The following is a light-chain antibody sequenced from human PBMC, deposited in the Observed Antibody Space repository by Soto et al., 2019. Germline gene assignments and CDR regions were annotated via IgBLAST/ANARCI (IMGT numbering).Light chain of an antibody. V-gene: IGLV2-14*01. Sequence: QSALTQPASVSGSPGQPITISCSGTSSDIGAYKYVSWYQQHPGKVPKLMIYEVNNRPSGVSDRFSGSKSGNTASLTIAGLQAEDEDYYYCSSDTGSNTWMFGGGTKLTVL. CDR3: SSDTGSNTWM. CDR1: SSDIGAYKY. CDR2: EVN. J-gene: IGLJ3*02.